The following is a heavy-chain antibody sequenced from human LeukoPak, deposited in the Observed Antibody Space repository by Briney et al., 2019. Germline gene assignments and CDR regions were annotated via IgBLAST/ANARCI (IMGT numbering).Heavy chain of an antibody. D-gene: IGHD6-13*01. CDR1: GFTVSDNH. CDR2: FFSGGST. J-gene: IGHJ4*02. Sequence: GSLRLSCAASGFTVSDNHISWVRQAPGKGLEWVSVFFSGGSTHYADSVRGRFIISRDDSKNTVFLQMSSLRTEDTAVYYCARDKSGDTIAAADTYFDYWGQGTLATVSS. V-gene: IGHV3-66*01. CDR3: ARDKSGDTIAAADTYFDY.